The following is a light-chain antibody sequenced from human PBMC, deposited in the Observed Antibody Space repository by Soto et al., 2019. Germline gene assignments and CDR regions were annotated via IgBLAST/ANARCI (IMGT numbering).Light chain of an antibody. J-gene: IGKJ3*01. CDR3: QQLNSYPRGGP. Sequence: DIQLTQSPSFLSASVGDRVTITCRASQGISSYLAWYQQKPGKAPKLLIYAASTLQSGVPSRFSGSGSGTECTLTISSLQPEDFATDYCQQLNSYPRGGPFGPGTKVDIK. CDR2: AAS. V-gene: IGKV1-9*01. CDR1: QGISSY.